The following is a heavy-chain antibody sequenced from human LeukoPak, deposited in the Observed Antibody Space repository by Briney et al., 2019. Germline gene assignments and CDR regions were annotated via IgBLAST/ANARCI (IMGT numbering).Heavy chain of an antibody. CDR3: ARGSSSWDG. J-gene: IGHJ4*02. CDR1: GGSISSYY. Sequence: PSETLSLTCTVSGGSISSYYWSWIRQPPGKGLEWIGYIYYSGSTNYNPSLKSRVTISVDTSKNQFSLKLSSVTAADTAVYYCARGSSSWDGWGQGTLVTVSS. V-gene: IGHV4-59*01. D-gene: IGHD6-13*01. CDR2: IYYSGST.